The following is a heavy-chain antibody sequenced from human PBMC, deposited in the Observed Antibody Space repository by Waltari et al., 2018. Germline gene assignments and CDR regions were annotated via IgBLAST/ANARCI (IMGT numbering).Heavy chain of an antibody. J-gene: IGHJ4*02. D-gene: IGHD4-17*01. Sequence: EVHLLEAGAGLVQPGGSRRLSCAAYGFTISSYARRWVRQAPGKGLGWVSTISGSGGSTYSADSVKGRFTISRDNSKNTLYLQMNSLRAGDTAIYYCAKASYYGDLYWGQGTLVTVSS. CDR3: AKASYYGDLY. CDR2: ISGSGGST. V-gene: IGHV3-23*01. CDR1: GFTISSYA.